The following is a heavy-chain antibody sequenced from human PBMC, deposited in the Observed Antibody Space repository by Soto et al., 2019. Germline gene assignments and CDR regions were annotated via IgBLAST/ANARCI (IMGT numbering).Heavy chain of an antibody. J-gene: IGHJ5*02. Sequence: QVPLVQSGAEVKKPGSSVTVSCKASGGTFSSYAIHWVRQAPGQGLEWMGGIIPMYGPAKYAQRFQGRVTITADESKTTVYVELTSLTSHDTAVYYCARVSSMVRGVIDNWFDPCGHGALVTVYS. CDR2: IIPMYGPA. V-gene: IGHV1-69*01. CDR3: ARVSSMVRGVIDNWFDP. D-gene: IGHD3-10*01. CDR1: GGTFSSYA.